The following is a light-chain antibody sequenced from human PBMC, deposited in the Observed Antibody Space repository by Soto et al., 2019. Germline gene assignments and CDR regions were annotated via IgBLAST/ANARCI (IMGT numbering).Light chain of an antibody. J-gene: IGKJ2*02. Sequence: DIHMTRSPSSLSASVGNRISITCRSFQTIRKSLNWYQKKQGKAPNVLIYETSTLQDGVPSRLSGDGYGTDFTISISSLNNEDFETYYCQQTFSLTRTFGQGTKVDIK. CDR1: QTIRKS. V-gene: IGKV1-39*01. CDR3: QQTFSLTRT. CDR2: ETS.